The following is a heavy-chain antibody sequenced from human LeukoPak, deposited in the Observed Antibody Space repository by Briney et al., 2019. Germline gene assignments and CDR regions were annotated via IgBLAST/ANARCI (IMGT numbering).Heavy chain of an antibody. V-gene: IGHV4-59*08. CDR2: IYYSGST. CDR1: GGSISSYY. Sequence: PSETLSLTCTVSGGSISSYYWNRIRQPPGKGLEWIGYIYYSGSTSYNPSLKSRVTISVDTSKNQFSLKLSSVTAADTAVYYCARHGYSGYDLRLPWGQGTLVTVSS. J-gene: IGHJ5*02. CDR3: ARHGYSGYDLRLP. D-gene: IGHD5-12*01.